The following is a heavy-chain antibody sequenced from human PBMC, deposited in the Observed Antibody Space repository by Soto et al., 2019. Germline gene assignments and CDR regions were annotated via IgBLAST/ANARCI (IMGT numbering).Heavy chain of an antibody. CDR1: GFTFSSYS. Sequence: PGGSLRLSCAASGFTFSSYSMNWVRQAPGKGLDWVSSISSSSSYIYYADSVKGRFTISRDNAKNSLYLQMNSLRAEDTAVYYCAKEGLRFLEWFGYYYGMDVWGQGTTVTVSS. D-gene: IGHD3-3*01. CDR2: ISSSSSYI. CDR3: AKEGLRFLEWFGYYYGMDV. V-gene: IGHV3-21*01. J-gene: IGHJ6*02.